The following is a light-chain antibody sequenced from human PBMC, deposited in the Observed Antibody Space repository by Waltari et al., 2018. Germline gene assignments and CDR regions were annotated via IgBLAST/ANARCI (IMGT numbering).Light chain of an antibody. CDR3: CSYAGGSTPWV. CDR2: EVN. V-gene: IGLV2-23*02. Sequence: QSALTQPASVSGSPGQSITISCTGTSSDVGSYNLVSWYQQYPGKAPKLMICEVNKRPPGVSHRFPGSKSGNTASLTISGLQAEDEADYYCCSYAGGSTPWVFGGGTKLTVL. J-gene: IGLJ3*02. CDR1: SSDVGSYNL.